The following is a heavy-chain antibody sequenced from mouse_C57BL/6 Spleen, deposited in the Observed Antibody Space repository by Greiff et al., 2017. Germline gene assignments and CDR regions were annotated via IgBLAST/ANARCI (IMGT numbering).Heavy chain of an antibody. J-gene: IGHJ4*01. V-gene: IGHV5-9-1*02. CDR3: TRDGYYLYAMDY. CDR2: ISSGGDYI. CDR1: GFTFSSYA. Sequence: EVMLVESGEGLVKPGGSLKLSCAASGFTFSSYAMSWVRQTPEKRLEWVAYISSGGDYIYYADTVKGRFTISRDNARNTLYLQMSSLKSEDTDMYYCTRDGYYLYAMDYWGQGTSVTVSS. D-gene: IGHD2-3*01.